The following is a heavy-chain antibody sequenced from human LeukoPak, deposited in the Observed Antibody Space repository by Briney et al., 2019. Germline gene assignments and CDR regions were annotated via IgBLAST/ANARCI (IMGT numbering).Heavy chain of an antibody. J-gene: IGHJ4*02. D-gene: IGHD6-6*01. CDR1: GGSISSYY. Sequence: SETLSLTCTVSGGSISSYYWSWIRQPPGKGLEYIGYMYYSGSTNYNPSLKSRVTMSVDTSKNQFSLNLSSVTAADTAVYYCARASIPARVIDYWGQGTLVTVSS. CDR3: ARASIPARVIDY. V-gene: IGHV4-59*01. CDR2: MYYSGST.